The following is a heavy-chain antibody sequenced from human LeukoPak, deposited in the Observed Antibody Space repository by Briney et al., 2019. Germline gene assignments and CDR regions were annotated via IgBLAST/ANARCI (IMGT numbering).Heavy chain of an antibody. J-gene: IGHJ4*02. V-gene: IGHV1-8*01. CDR2: MNPNSGNT. D-gene: IGHD6-13*01. CDR1: GYPFTSYD. CDR3: ARGVKTLAAAAINY. Sequence: ASVKVSCKASGYPFTSYDINWVRQATGQGLEWMGWMNPNSGNTGYAQKFQGRVTMTRNTSISTAYMELSSLRSEDTAVYYCARGVKTLAAAAINYWGQGTLVTVSS.